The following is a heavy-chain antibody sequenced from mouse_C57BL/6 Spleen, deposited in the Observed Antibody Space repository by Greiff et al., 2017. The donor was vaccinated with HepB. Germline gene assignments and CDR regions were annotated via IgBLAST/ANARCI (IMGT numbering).Heavy chain of an antibody. J-gene: IGHJ1*03. Sequence: VQLQQSGAELVKPGASVKISCKASGYAFSSYWMNWVKQRPGKGLEWIGQIYPGDGDTNYNGKFKGKATLTADKSSSTAYIQLSSLTSEDSAVYFCARDTTVVATRYFDVWGTGTTVTVSS. CDR2: IYPGDGDT. CDR1: GYAFSSYW. V-gene: IGHV1-80*01. CDR3: ARDTTVVATRYFDV. D-gene: IGHD1-1*01.